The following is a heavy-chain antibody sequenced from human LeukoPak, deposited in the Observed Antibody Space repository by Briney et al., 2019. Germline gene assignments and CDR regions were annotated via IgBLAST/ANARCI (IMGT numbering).Heavy chain of an antibody. V-gene: IGHV1-2*02. CDR1: GYTFTGYY. CDR3: ARDVGFRSRTSRFGYDI. Sequence: GASVKLSCKASGYTFTGYYMHWVRQAPGQGLEWMGLINPNSGHTKYTQNVQGRVTMTRDTSIRRAYMDVSSLGSDATALYYCARDVGFRSRTSRFGYDIWGQRRMVTVYS. J-gene: IGHJ3*02. CDR2: INPNSGHT. D-gene: IGHD2-2*01.